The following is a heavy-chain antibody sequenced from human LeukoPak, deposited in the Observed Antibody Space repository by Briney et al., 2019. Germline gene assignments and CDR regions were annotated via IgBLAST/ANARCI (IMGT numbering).Heavy chain of an antibody. V-gene: IGHV4-34*01. J-gene: IGHJ3*02. CDR2: INHSGRT. D-gene: IGHD2-21*02. CDR1: GGSFSGYY. CDR3: ARVYCGGDCYSGRRAFDI. Sequence: SETLSLTCAVYGGSFSGYYWSWIRQPPGKGLEWIGEINHSGRTNYNTSLKSRVTISVGTSKNQFSLKLNSVTAADTAVYYCARVYCGGDCYSGRRAFDIWGQGKMVTVSS.